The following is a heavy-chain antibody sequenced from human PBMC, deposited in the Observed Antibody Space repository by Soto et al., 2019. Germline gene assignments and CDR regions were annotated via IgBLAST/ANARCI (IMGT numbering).Heavy chain of an antibody. D-gene: IGHD2-2*01. Sequence: EVQLVESGGGLIQPGGSLRLSCAASGFTVSSNYMSWVRRAPGKGLEWVSVIYSGGSTYYADSVKGRFTISRDNSKNMLYLHMNSLRAEDTAVYYCARAPAGKDRVHDAFDIWGQGTMVTVSS. V-gene: IGHV3-53*01. CDR1: GFTVSSNY. J-gene: IGHJ3*02. CDR3: ARAPAGKDRVHDAFDI. CDR2: IYSGGST.